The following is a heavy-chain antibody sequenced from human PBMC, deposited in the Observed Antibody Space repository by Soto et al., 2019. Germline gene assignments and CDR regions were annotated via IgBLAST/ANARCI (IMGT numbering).Heavy chain of an antibody. CDR1: GFTFSSYG. J-gene: IGHJ4*02. D-gene: IGHD2-2*02. CDR2: IWYGGSNK. Sequence: GGSLRLSCAASGFTFSSYGMHWVRQAPGKGLEWVAVIWYGGSNKYYADSVKGRFTISRDNSKNTLYLQMNSLRAEDTAVYYCARARGYCSSTSCYSFDYWGQGTLVTVSS. V-gene: IGHV3-33*01. CDR3: ARARGYCSSTSCYSFDY.